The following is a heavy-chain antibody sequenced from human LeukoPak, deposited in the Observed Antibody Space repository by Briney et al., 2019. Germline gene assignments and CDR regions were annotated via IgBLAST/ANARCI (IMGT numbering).Heavy chain of an antibody. CDR3: ARDITGHNWGLHY. J-gene: IGHJ4*02. CDR1: GFTVSDNY. Sequence: GGSLRLSCAASGFTVSDNYMSWVRQAPGKGLEWVSSLYSGGTTYYADSVKGRFTISRDNSKNTLYLQMNSLRAADTAVYYCARDITGHNWGLHYWGQGTLVTVSS. CDR2: LYSGGTT. D-gene: IGHD7-27*01. V-gene: IGHV3-53*01.